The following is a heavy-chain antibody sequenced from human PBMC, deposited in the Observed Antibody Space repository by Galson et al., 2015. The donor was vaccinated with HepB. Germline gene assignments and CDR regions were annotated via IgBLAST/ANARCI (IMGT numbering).Heavy chain of an antibody. CDR2: FDPEEGQT. Sequence: SVKVSCKVSGYTLMELSIHWVRQAPGKGLEWVGGFDPEEGQTVHAQKFEGRVNLTEDTFSDTVYLDLASLTSEDTAMYYCATGAGIVVEPAAYNAWGQGTLVTVSS. CDR1: GYTLMELS. V-gene: IGHV1-24*01. CDR3: ATGAGIVVEPAAYNA. J-gene: IGHJ5*02. D-gene: IGHD2-2*01.